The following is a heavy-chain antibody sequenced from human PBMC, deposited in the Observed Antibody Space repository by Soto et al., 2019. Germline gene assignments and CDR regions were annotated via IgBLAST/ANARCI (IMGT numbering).Heavy chain of an antibody. Sequence: QVQLVESGGGVVQPGRSLRLSCAASGFTFNYYGMLWVRQAPGKGLEWGAVIWYDGNNKYYADSVKGRFTISRDNSKNTLYIQMDSLRDEDTAVYYCARWGGSATIPYFDYWGQGTLVTVSS. D-gene: IGHD6-25*01. J-gene: IGHJ4*02. CDR2: IWYDGNNK. V-gene: IGHV3-33*01. CDR3: ARWGGSATIPYFDY. CDR1: GFTFNYYG.